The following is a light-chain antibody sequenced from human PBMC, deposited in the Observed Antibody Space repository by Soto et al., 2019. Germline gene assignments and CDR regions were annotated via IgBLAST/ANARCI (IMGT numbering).Light chain of an antibody. J-gene: IGLJ1*01. CDR1: SGHSSYA. Sequence: QLVLTQSPSASASLGASVKLTCTLSSGHSSYAIAWHQQQPETGPRYLMKLNSDGSHTKGDGIPDRFSGSSSGAERYLTISSLQSEDEADYYCQTWGTGIRIFGTGTKLTVL. CDR2: LNSDGSH. V-gene: IGLV4-69*01. CDR3: QTWGTGIRI.